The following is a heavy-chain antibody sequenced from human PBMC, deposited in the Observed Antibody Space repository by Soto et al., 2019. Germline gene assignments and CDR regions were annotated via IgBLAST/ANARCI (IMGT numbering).Heavy chain of an antibody. CDR3: ARGRIAAWFDP. CDR2: IYYSGST. V-gene: IGHV4-59*01. D-gene: IGHD6-13*01. CDR1: GCSISSYY. J-gene: IGHJ5*01. Sequence: PSEALSLTSAVTGCSISSYYWSWIRQPPGKGLEWIGYIYYSGSTNYNPSLKSRVTISVDTSKNQFSLKLSSVTAADTAVYYCARGRIAAWFDPWGQGTLVTVSS.